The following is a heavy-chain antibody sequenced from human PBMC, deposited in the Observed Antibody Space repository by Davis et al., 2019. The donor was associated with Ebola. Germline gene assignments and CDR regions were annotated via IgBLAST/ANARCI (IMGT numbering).Heavy chain of an antibody. D-gene: IGHD3-22*01. J-gene: IGHJ4*02. CDR2: IIPILGIA. V-gene: IGHV1-69*04. CDR1: GGTFSSYA. Sequence: SVKVSCKASGGTFSSYAISWVRQAPGQGLEWMGRIIPILGIANYAQKFQGRVTITADKSTSTAYMELRSLRSDDTAVYYCARVETAYYYDSSGYSRAFYFDYWGQGTLVTVSS. CDR3: ARVETAYYYDSSGYSRAFYFDY.